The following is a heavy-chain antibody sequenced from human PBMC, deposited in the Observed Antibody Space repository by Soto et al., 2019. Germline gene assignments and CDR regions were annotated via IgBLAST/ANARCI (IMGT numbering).Heavy chain of an antibody. V-gene: IGHV3-21*01. Sequence: PGGSLRLSCAASGFTFSSYSMNWVRQAPGKGLEWVSSISSSSSYIYYADSVKGRFTISRDNAKNSLYLQMNSLRAEDTAVYYCARVTEGVWSGSSPSYYYAGMDVWGPGTTVTVSS. CDR2: ISSSSSYI. CDR1: GFTFSSYS. J-gene: IGHJ6*02. D-gene: IGHD3-3*01. CDR3: ARVTEGVWSGSSPSYYYAGMDV.